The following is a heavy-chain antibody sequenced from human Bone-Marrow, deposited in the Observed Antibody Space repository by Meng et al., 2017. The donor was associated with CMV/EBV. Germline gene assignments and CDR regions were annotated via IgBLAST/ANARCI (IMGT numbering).Heavy chain of an antibody. Sequence: SETLSLTCTVSGGSISSGDYYWSWIRQPPGKGLEWIGYIYYSGSTYYNPSLKSRVTISVDTSKNQFSLKLSSVTAADTTVYYFARGDGGFTMVRGVISYWGQGTLVTVSS. D-gene: IGHD3-10*01. CDR2: IYYSGST. J-gene: IGHJ4*02. CDR1: GGSISSGDYY. V-gene: IGHV4-30-4*08. CDR3: ARGDGGFTMVRGVISY.